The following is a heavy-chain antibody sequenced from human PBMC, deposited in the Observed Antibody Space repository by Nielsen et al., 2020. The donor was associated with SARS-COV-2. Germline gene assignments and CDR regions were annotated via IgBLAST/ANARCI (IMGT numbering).Heavy chain of an antibody. CDR2: TYHSGSA. CDR3: ARMDAATDF. D-gene: IGHD2-15*01. J-gene: IGHJ4*02. CDR1: GGSISSYY. V-gene: IGHV4-4*09. Sequence: SETLSLTCTVSGGSISSYYWSWIRQPQGKGLEWIGFTYHSGSANYNPSLKSRVTISLDTSKKQFSLRLTSVTPADTAIYYCARMDAATDFWGQGTLVTVSS.